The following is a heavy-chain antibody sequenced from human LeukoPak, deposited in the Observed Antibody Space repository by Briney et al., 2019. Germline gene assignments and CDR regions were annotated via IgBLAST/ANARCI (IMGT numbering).Heavy chain of an antibody. Sequence: SETLSLTCTVSGGSISSYYWSWIRQPPGKGLEWIGYIYCSGSTNYNPSLKSRVTISVDTSKNQFSLKLSSVTAADTAVYYCARGLRDYDSTNWFDPWGQGTLVTVSS. CDR3: ARGLRDYDSTNWFDP. CDR2: IYCSGST. J-gene: IGHJ5*02. CDR1: GGSISSYY. V-gene: IGHV4-59*01. D-gene: IGHD3-22*01.